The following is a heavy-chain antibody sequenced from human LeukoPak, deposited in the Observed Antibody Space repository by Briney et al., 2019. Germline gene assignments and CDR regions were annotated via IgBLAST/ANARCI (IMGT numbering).Heavy chain of an antibody. CDR2: IGGSGGKT. D-gene: IGHD3-22*01. V-gene: IGHV3-23*01. CDR1: GFIFSKYT. Sequence: GGSLRLSCAASGFIFSKYTMSWVRQAPGKGLEWVSAIGGSGGKTFYAESVKGRFTISRDISKNTLFLQMDSLRAEDTAIYYCAKTNYFDSSGDKPYTTHFDYWGQGTLVTVSS. J-gene: IGHJ4*02. CDR3: AKTNYFDSSGDKPYTTHFDY.